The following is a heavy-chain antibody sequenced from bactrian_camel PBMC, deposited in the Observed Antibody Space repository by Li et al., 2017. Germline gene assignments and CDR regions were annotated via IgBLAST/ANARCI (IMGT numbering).Heavy chain of an antibody. J-gene: IGHJ7*01. D-gene: IGHD3*01. V-gene: IGHV3S55*01. CDR1: RPQPQDTASLYTFDSAC. CDR2: QRDAAT. Sequence: HVQLVESGGGSVQAGGSLRLSCEASRPQPQDTASLYTFDSACMGWFRQAPGKEPEGVAAQRDAATYYADSVKGRFTISRDRSKNALYLQMNNLKTEDTGTYICAADRPYGCYVGALIDRANRMHYWGKGTQVTVS.